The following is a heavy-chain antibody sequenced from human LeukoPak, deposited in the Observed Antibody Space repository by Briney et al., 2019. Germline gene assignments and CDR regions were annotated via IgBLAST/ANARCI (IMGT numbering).Heavy chain of an antibody. CDR1: GGSISSYY. CDR3: ARGLTMVRGVIITSLPGY. V-gene: IGHV4-59*01. Sequence: SETLSLTCTVSGGSISSYYWSWIRQPPGKGLEWIGYIYYSGSTNYNPSLKSRVTISVDTSKNQFSLKLSSVTAADTAVYYCARGLTMVRGVIITSLPGYWGQGTLVTVSS. J-gene: IGHJ4*02. D-gene: IGHD3-10*01. CDR2: IYYSGST.